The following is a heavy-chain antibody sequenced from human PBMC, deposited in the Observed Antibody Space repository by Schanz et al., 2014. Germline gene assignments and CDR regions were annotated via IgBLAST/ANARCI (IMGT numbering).Heavy chain of an antibody. Sequence: QLMQSGSEVRKPGASVKVSCKASGYIFGSHGMTWVRQAPGQGHELMGWINANTGNTHYAQKFRGIATMTRDTVTTTENVELRMRRADDAANYYCARVHIATYHDSSTGAFDVWGQGTRVTVSS. D-gene: IGHD6-19*01. J-gene: IGHJ3*01. CDR2: INANTGNT. V-gene: IGHV1-18*01. CDR1: GYIFGSHG. CDR3: ARVHIATYHDSSTGAFDV.